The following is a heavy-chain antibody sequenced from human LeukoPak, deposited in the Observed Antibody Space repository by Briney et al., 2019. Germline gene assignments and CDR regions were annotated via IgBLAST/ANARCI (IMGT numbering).Heavy chain of an antibody. V-gene: IGHV4-31*01. J-gene: IGHJ4*02. CDR1: GGSISSAANY. CDR2: IYYDGPT. CDR3: ARGEEYVYYFDY. D-gene: IGHD2-2*01. Sequence: PSETLSLTCTVSGGSISSAANYWSCIRQHPGKGLEWIGYIYYDGPTYSNPSLNRLPTLSADTSDNQFSLKVTSVTAADTAVYYCARGEEYVYYFDYWGQGSLVTVSS.